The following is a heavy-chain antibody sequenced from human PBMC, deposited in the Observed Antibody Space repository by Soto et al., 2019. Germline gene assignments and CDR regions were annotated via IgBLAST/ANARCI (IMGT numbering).Heavy chain of an antibody. J-gene: IGHJ6*02. CDR2: ISSSSSYI. V-gene: IGHV3-21*01. D-gene: IGHD3-22*01. Sequence: VSSISSSSSYIYYADSVKGRFTISRDNAKNSLYLQMNSLRAEDTAVYYCASDPTTPYYDSSGYRDLNYYYGMDVWGQGTTVTVSS. CDR3: ASDPTTPYYDSSGYRDLNYYYGMDV.